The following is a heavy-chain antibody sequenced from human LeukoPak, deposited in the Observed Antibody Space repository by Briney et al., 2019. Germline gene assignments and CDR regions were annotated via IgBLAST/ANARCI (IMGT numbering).Heavy chain of an antibody. D-gene: IGHD6-13*01. CDR2: MNPNSGNT. V-gene: IGHV1-8*01. CDR3: ASSIAAAGKLYFQH. J-gene: IGHJ1*01. Sequence: ASVKVSCKASGYTFTSYDINWVRQATGQGLEWMGWMNPNSGNTGYAQKFQGRVTITRNTSISTAYMELSSLRSEDTAVYYCASSIAAAGKLYFQHWGQGTLVTVSS. CDR1: GYTFTSYD.